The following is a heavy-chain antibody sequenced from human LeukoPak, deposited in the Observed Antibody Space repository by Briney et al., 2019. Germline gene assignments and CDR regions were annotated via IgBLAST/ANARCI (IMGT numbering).Heavy chain of an antibody. Sequence: GRSLRLSCAASGFTFSTYAIHWVRQAPGKGLDWVALISHDDRNKYYADSVKGRFTISRDSSKNTLYLQMNSLRAEDTAVYYCARDYHCSGGRCYDDAFDIWAQGPMVTVPS. J-gene: IGHJ3*02. CDR3: ARDYHCSGGRCYDDAFDI. CDR1: GFTFSTYA. V-gene: IGHV3-30*01. CDR2: ISHDDRNK. D-gene: IGHD2-15*01.